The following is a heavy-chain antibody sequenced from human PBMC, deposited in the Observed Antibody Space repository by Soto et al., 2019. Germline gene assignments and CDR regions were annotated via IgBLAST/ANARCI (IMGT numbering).Heavy chain of an antibody. J-gene: IGHJ4*02. CDR1: GFTFSAYW. V-gene: IGHV3-74*01. CDR2: ISDDGSTI. Sequence: PGGSLRLSCEVSGFTFSAYWMHWVRQVPGKGLIWVSRISDDGSTITYADSVKGRFTISRDNAKNTLYLQMNSLRADDTGLYYCTRGHRVSSTGTGDHWGQGTLVTVSS. D-gene: IGHD1-1*01. CDR3: TRGHRVSSTGTGDH.